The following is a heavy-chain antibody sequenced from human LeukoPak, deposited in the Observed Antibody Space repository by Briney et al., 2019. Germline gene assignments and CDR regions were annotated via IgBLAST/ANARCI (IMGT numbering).Heavy chain of an antibody. D-gene: IGHD1-26*01. Sequence: GGSLRLSCAASGFTFSTYTMNWVRQPPGKGLEWVSNIATSSSTIYYADSVKGRFTISRDNSKNTLYLQMNSLRAEDTAVYYCAGVRWELRYFDYWGQGTLVAVSS. V-gene: IGHV3-48*01. CDR1: GFTFSTYT. J-gene: IGHJ4*02. CDR2: IATSSSTI. CDR3: AGVRWELRYFDY.